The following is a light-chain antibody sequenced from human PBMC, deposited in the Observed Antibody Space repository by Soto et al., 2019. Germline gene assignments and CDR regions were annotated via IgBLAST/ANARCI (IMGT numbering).Light chain of an antibody. CDR1: QSLLHRNGYSS. Sequence: DIVMTQSPLSLPVSPGEPASISCRSSQSLLHRNGYSSLDWYLQKPGQSPRLLIDLASTRASGVPDKFSASGSGTVFTLKISRVEAEDVGIYYCMQALQTPYSFGQGTKREI. V-gene: IGKV2-28*01. CDR3: MQALQTPYS. J-gene: IGKJ2*01. CDR2: LAS.